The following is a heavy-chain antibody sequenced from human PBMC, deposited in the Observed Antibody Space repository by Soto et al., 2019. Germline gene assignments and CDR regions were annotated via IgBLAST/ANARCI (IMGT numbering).Heavy chain of an antibody. V-gene: IGHV4-4*02. CDR2: IYHSGST. Sequence: QVQLQESGPGLVKPSGTLSLTCAVSGGSISSSNWWSWVRQPPGKGLGWIGEIYHSGSTNYNPSLKSRVTISVDKSKNQFSLKLSSVTAADTAVYYCAREDTVVTPGRWYFDLWGRGTLVTVSS. CDR3: AREDTVVTPGRWYFDL. J-gene: IGHJ2*01. D-gene: IGHD2-21*02. CDR1: GGSISSSNW.